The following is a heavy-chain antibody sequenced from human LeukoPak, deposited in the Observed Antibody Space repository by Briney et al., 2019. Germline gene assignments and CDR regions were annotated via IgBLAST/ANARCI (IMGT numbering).Heavy chain of an antibody. CDR3: ARDSSQVLRFLEWLDPFDY. D-gene: IGHD3-3*01. CDR1: GYTFTGYY. V-gene: IGHV1-18*04. J-gene: IGHJ4*02. CDR2: ISAYNGNT. Sequence: ASVKVSCKASGYTFTGYYMHWVRQAPGQGLEWMGWISAYNGNTNYAQKLQGRVTMTTDTSTSTAYMELRSLRSDDTAVYYCARDSSQVLRFLEWLDPFDYWGQGTLVTVSS.